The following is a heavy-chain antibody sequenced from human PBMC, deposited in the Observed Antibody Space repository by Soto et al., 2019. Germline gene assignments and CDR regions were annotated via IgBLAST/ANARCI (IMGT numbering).Heavy chain of an antibody. CDR3: ARDRMNLLLWFGELSDPFDY. D-gene: IGHD3-10*01. Sequence: PSETLSLTCTVSGGSSSSTSYYWGWIRQPPGKGLEWIGSIYSSGNTYYNPSLKSRVTISVDTSKSHLSLKLSSVTAADTAVYYCARDRMNLLLWFGELSDPFDYWGQGTLVTVSS. CDR1: GGSSSSTSYY. V-gene: IGHV4-39*02. J-gene: IGHJ4*02. CDR2: IYSSGNT.